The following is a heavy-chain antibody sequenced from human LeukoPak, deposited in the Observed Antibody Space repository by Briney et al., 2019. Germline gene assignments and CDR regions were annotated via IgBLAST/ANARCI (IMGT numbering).Heavy chain of an antibody. D-gene: IGHD3-3*01. CDR2: INTYNGNT. J-gene: IGHJ3*02. V-gene: IGHV1-18*01. CDR3: ARGPPLTIFGAVIIYVFDI. CDR1: GYTFTKNG. Sequence: ASVKVSCKASGYTFTKNGISWVRQAPGQGLEWMGWINTYNGNTDSAQKFQGRVTMTTDTSTSTAYMELRSLTSDDTAVYYCARGPPLTIFGAVIIYVFDIWGQGTMVTVSS.